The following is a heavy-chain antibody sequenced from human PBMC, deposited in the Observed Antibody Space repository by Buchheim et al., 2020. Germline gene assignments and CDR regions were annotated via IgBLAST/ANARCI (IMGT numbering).Heavy chain of an antibody. J-gene: IGHJ4*02. CDR2: ISSSSSYI. CDR3: ARESYYYDSSEASVFDY. Sequence: EVQLVESGGGLVKPGGSLRLSCAASGFTFSSYSMNWVRQAPGKGLEWVSSISSSSSYIYYADSVTGRFTISRDNAKNSLYLQMNSLRAEDTAVYYCARESYYYDSSEASVFDYWGQGTL. D-gene: IGHD3-22*01. V-gene: IGHV3-21*01. CDR1: GFTFSSYS.